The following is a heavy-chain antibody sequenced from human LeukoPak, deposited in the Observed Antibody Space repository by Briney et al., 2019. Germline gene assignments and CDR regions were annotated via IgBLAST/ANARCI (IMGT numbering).Heavy chain of an antibody. Sequence: SETLSLTCTVSGGSISSYYWGWIRQPPGKGLEWIGSIYYSGSTYYNPSLKSRVTISVDTSKNQFSLKLSSVTAADTAVYYCARAGCSGGSCHDYWGQGTLVTVSS. CDR2: IYYSGST. J-gene: IGHJ4*02. CDR3: ARAGCSGGSCHDY. D-gene: IGHD2-15*01. CDR1: GGSISSYY. V-gene: IGHV4-39*07.